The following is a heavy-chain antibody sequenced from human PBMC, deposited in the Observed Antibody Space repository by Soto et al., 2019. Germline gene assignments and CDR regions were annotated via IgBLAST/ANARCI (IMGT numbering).Heavy chain of an antibody. CDR3: AKEREWPRLRVGYYGMDV. D-gene: IGHD5-12*01. J-gene: IGHJ6*02. CDR1: GFTFSSYG. CDR2: ISYDGSNK. V-gene: IGHV3-30*18. Sequence: PGGSLRLSCAASGFTFSSYGMHWVRQAPGKGLEWVAVISYDGSNKYYADSVKGRFTISRDNSKNTLYLQMNSLRAEDTAVYYCAKEREWPRLRVGYYGMDVWGQGTTVTVSS.